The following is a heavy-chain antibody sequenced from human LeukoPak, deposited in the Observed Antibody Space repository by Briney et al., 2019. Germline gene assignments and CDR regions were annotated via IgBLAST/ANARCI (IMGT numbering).Heavy chain of an antibody. CDR2: IYYNGRT. CDR1: GGSISSSSYY. D-gene: IGHD6-19*01. CDR3: ASRYTSGWYWNY. Sequence: SETLSLPCTVSGGSISSSSYYWGWIRQPPGKGLEGIGCIYYNGRTYYNPSLKSRVSISVDASKNHLALKLSSVTAADAAVFYCASRYTSGWYWNYWGQGTLVSVSS. J-gene: IGHJ4*02. V-gene: IGHV4-39*01.